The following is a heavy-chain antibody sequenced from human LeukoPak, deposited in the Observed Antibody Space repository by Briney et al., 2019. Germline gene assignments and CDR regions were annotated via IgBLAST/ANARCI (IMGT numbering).Heavy chain of an antibody. J-gene: IGHJ4*02. V-gene: IGHV4-39*07. CDR1: GGSISSSSYY. Sequence: KPSETLSLTCTVSGGSISSSSYYWGWIRQPPGKGLEWIGSIYYSGSTYYNPSLKSRVTISLDTSQNQFSLKLTSVTPADTAVYYCARTAKYYYGSETYYFFDYWGQGTLVTVSS. CDR3: ARTAKYYYGSETYYFFDY. CDR2: IYYSGST. D-gene: IGHD3-10*01.